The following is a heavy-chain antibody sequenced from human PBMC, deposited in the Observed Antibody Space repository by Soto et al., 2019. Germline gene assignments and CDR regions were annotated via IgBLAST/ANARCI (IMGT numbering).Heavy chain of an antibody. D-gene: IGHD6-13*01. CDR1: GYTFTSYD. Sequence: QVQLVQSGAEVKKPGASVKVSCKASGYTFTSYDINWVRQATGQGLEWMGWMNPNSGNTGYAQKFQGRVTMTRNTSTSTAYMELSSLRSEDTAVYYCARHISADVNYAFDIWGQGTMVTVSS. J-gene: IGHJ3*02. V-gene: IGHV1-8*01. CDR3: ARHISADVNYAFDI. CDR2: MNPNSGNT.